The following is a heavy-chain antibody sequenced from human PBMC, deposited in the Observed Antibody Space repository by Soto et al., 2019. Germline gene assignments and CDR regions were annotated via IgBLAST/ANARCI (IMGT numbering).Heavy chain of an antibody. CDR2: INPSCGST. V-gene: IGHV1-46*01. J-gene: IGHJ6*02. CDR3: ARELAVAGKPGGAYYYYYYGMDV. Sequence: ASVKVSCKASGYTFTSYYMHWVRQAPGQGLEWMGIINPSCGSTSYAQKFQGRVTMTRDTSTSTVYMELSSLRSEDTAVYYCARELAVAGKPGGAYYYYYYGMDVWGQGTTVTVSS. CDR1: GYTFTSYY. D-gene: IGHD6-19*01.